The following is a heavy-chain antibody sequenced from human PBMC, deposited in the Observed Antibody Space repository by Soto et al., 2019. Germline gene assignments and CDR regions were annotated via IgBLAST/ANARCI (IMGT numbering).Heavy chain of an antibody. CDR2: ISSYGSDT. J-gene: IGHJ6*01. V-gene: IGHV3-74*01. CDR3: ASNYAYAEGYYWYGIDV. CDR1: GFTFSRYW. Sequence: TGGSLRLSCAASGFTFSRYWMHWVRQAPGKGLVWVSRISSYGSDTHYADSVKGRFTISRDNAKNTLYLQMNSLIADDTAVYYCASNYAYAEGYYWYGIDVWGQVTTVTVSS. D-gene: IGHD3-16*01.